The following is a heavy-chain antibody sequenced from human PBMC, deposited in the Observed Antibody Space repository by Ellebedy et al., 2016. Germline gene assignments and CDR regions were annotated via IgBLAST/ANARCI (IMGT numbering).Heavy chain of an antibody. J-gene: IGHJ4*02. D-gene: IGHD6-19*01. CDR3: ARSAVPGLTYFDY. V-gene: IGHV1-18*01. CDR2: ISAYNGNT. CDR1: GGNFSSYA. Sequence: ASVKVSCKASGGNFSSYAISWVRQAPGQGLEWMGWISAYNGNTNYAQKLQGRVTMTTDTSTSTAYMELRSLRSDDTAVFYCARSAVPGLTYFDYWGQGTLVTVSS.